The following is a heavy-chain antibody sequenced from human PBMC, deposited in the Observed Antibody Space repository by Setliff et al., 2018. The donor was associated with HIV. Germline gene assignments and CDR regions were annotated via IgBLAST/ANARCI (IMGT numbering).Heavy chain of an antibody. CDR1: GDSIFTSTYY. CDR3: ARLGRPYSGQGWFDP. J-gene: IGHJ5*02. CDR2: IYYSGNT. D-gene: IGHD5-12*01. Sequence: SETLSLTCSVSGDSIFTSTYYWGWIRQPPGKRLEWIGSIYYSGNTYYNPSLKSRVTIPVDTSKNQFFLNLSSVTATDSAVYYCARLGRPYSGQGWFDPWGQGTLVTVSS. V-gene: IGHV4-39*01.